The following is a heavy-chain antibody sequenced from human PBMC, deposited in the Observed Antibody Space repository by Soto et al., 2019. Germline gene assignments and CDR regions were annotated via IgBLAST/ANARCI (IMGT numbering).Heavy chain of an antibody. V-gene: IGHV4-30-4*01. D-gene: IGHD1-7*01. J-gene: IGHJ5*02. CDR1: GGSISSGDYY. CDR2: IYYSGST. CDR3: ARLTDWNYSWFDP. Sequence: SETLSLTCTVSGGSISSGDYYWSWIRQPPGKGLEWIGYIYYSGSTYYNPSLKSRVTISVDTSKNQFSLKLSSVTAADTAVYYCARLTDWNYSWFDPWGQGTLVTVSS.